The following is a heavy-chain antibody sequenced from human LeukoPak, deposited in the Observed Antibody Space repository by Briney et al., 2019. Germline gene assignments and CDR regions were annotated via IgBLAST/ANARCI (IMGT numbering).Heavy chain of an antibody. J-gene: IGHJ5*02. Sequence: GGSLRLSCAASGFTFSSYEMNWVRQAPGKGLEWVSYISSSGSTIYYADSVKGRFTISRDNAKNSLYLQMNSLRAEDTAVYYCAKGDYDYVPYSWFDPWGQGTLVTVSS. CDR1: GFTFSSYE. CDR2: ISSSGSTI. D-gene: IGHD5-12*01. V-gene: IGHV3-48*03. CDR3: AKGDYDYVPYSWFDP.